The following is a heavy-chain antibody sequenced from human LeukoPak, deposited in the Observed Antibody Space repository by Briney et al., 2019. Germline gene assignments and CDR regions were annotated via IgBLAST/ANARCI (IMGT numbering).Heavy chain of an antibody. V-gene: IGHV4-4*09. J-gene: IGHJ5*02. Sequence: ASETLSLTCAVYGGSFSGYYWSWIRQPPGKGLEWIGYIYTSGSTNYNPSLKSRVTISVDTSKNQFSLKLSSATAADTAVYYCASSVLTGRTWFDPWGQGTLVTVSS. CDR1: GGSFSGYY. CDR3: ASSVLTGRTWFDP. CDR2: IYTSGST. D-gene: IGHD3-9*01.